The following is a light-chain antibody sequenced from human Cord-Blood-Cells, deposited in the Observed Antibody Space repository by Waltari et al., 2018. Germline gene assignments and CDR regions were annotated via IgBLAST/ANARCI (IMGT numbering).Light chain of an antibody. V-gene: IGKV3-11*01. J-gene: IGKJ3*01. CDR1: QSVSSY. Sequence: EIVLTQSPATLSLSPGESATLSCRASQSVSSYLAWYQQKPGQAPRLLIYDASNRATGIPARFSGSGSVTDFTLTISSLEPEDFAVYYCQQRSNWPLTFGPGTKVDIK. CDR2: DAS. CDR3: QQRSNWPLT.